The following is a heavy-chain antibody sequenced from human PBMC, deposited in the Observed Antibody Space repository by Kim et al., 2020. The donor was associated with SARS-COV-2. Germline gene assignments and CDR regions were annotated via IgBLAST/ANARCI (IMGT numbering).Heavy chain of an antibody. CDR2: ISYDGSNK. CDR1: GFTFSSYA. J-gene: IGHJ4*02. V-gene: IGHV3-30*04. D-gene: IGHD6-19*01. CDR3: AREDGSAWYSFDY. Sequence: GGSLRLSCAASGFTFSSYAMHWVRQAPGKGLEWVAVISYDGSNKYYADSVKGRFTISRDNSKDTLYLQMNSLRAEDTAVYYCAREDGSAWYSFDYWGQGT.